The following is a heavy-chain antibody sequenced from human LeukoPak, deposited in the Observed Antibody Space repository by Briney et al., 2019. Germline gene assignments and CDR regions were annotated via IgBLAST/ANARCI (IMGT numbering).Heavy chain of an antibody. CDR2: ISGSGGST. CDR3: AKDRSRSGWFLNWFDP. V-gene: IGHV3-23*01. Sequence: GGSLRLSCAASGFTFSSYAMSWVRQAPGKGLEWVSAISGSGGSTYYADSVKGRFTTSRDNSKNTLYLQMNSLRAEDTAVYYCAKDRSRSGWFLNWFDPWGQGTLVTVSS. J-gene: IGHJ5*02. CDR1: GFTFSSYA. D-gene: IGHD6-19*01.